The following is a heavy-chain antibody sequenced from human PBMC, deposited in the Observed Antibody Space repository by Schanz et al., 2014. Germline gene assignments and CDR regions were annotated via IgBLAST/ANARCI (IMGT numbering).Heavy chain of an antibody. CDR1: GFGFDDYA. CDR3: ARDPNTSAWLPYFDT. Sequence: EVQLVESGGGVVRPGGSLRLSCAASGFGFDDYAMSWVRQAPGKGLEWVSGMSGSGSTADYADSVKGRFTISRDNSKNTVYLQMNSLRTDDTAMYYCARDPNTSAWLPYFDTWGQGTLVTVSS. CDR2: MSGSGSTA. V-gene: IGHV3-23*04. J-gene: IGHJ4*02. D-gene: IGHD6-19*01.